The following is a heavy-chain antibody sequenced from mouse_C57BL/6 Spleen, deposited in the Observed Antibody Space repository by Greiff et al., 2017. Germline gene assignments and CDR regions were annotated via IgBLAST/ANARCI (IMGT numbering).Heavy chain of an antibody. CDR2: IHPNSGST. V-gene: IGHV1-64*01. CDR1: GYTFTSYW. J-gene: IGHJ3*01. Sequence: QVHVKQSGAELVKPGASVKLSCKASGYTFTSYWMHWVKQRPGQGLEWIGMIHPNSGSTNYNEKFKSKATLTVDKSSSTAYMQLSSLTSEDSAVYYCARSDYSNDGFAYWGQGTLVTVSA. D-gene: IGHD2-12*01. CDR3: ARSDYSNDGFAY.